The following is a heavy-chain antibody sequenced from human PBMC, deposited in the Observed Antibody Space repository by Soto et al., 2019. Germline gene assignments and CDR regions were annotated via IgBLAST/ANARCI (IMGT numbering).Heavy chain of an antibody. V-gene: IGHV1-18*03. CDR2: ISAYNGNT. J-gene: IGHJ4*02. Sequence: QVQLVQSGAEVKKPGASVKVSCKASGYTFTSYGISWVRQAPGQGLEWMGWISAYNGNTNYAQKLQGRVTMTTDTSTSTAYMELRSLRSDDMAVYYCARVTLGYCISTSCYEAYYFDYWGQGTLVTVSS. CDR3: ARVTLGYCISTSCYEAYYFDY. D-gene: IGHD2-2*01. CDR1: GYTFTSYG.